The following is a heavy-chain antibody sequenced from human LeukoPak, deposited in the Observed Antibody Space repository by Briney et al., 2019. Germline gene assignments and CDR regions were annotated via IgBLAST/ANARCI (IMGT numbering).Heavy chain of an antibody. CDR3: TRIRGYSAYDFNY. CDR1: GFSFKDAW. V-gene: IGHV3-15*01. D-gene: IGHD5-12*01. J-gene: IGHJ4*02. Sequence: GESLKISCAASGFSFKDAWMSWVRQAPGKGLEWVGRIKSATDGVTTDYAAPVKGRFTISRDDSRNTLYLQLNSLKTEDTALYYCTRIRGYSAYDFNYWGQGTLVTVSS. CDR2: IKSATDGVTT.